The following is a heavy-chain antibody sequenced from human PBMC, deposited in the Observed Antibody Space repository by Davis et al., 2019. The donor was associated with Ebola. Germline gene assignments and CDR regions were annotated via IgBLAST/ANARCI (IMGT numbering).Heavy chain of an antibody. CDR3: AREPGSGYYVDY. V-gene: IGHV3-74*03. D-gene: IGHD3-22*01. J-gene: IGHJ4*02. Sequence: GESLKISCAASGFTFNKYWMHWVRQAPGKGLVWVARINTDGSSTTYADSVKGRFTISRDNAKNTLYLQMNSVRVEDTAVYYCAREPGSGYYVDYWGQGTLVSVSS. CDR1: GFTFNKYW. CDR2: INTDGSST.